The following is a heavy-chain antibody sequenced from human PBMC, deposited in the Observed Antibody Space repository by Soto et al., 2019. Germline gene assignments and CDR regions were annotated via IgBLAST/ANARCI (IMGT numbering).Heavy chain of an antibody. Sequence: GASVKVSCKAPGYTFTTYILHWIRQAPGQRLEWMGWINAGNGNTKYSQKFQGRVTITRDTSASTVYMELSSLRSEDTAVYYCARDGALGYEDWGQGTLVTVSS. J-gene: IGHJ4*02. D-gene: IGHD5-18*01. CDR2: INAGNGNT. CDR3: ARDGALGYED. CDR1: GYTFTTYI. V-gene: IGHV1-3*01.